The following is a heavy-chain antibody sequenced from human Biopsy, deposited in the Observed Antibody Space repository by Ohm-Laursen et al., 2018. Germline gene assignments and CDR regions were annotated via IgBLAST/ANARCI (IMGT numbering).Heavy chain of an antibody. CDR3: ARGRLKAVARFDY. CDR1: GYSISTGYY. Sequence: SETLSLTCAVSGYSISTGYYWGWIRQPPGKGLEWIGSIFHTGTTYYKPSLKSRVIISVDTSKNQFSLKLSSVTAADTAVYYCARGRLKAVARFDYWGQGTLVTVSS. CDR2: IFHTGTT. V-gene: IGHV4-38-2*01. J-gene: IGHJ4*02. D-gene: IGHD6-19*01.